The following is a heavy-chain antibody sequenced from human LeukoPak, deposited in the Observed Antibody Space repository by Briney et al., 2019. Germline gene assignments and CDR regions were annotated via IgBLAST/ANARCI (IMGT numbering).Heavy chain of an antibody. V-gene: IGHV3-30*02. CDR1: GFIFGSYG. CDR2: TPYHGVSR. Sequence: PGGSLRLSWAASGFIFGSYGIHWVRQAPGKGLEWVAFTPYHGVSRYYTESVKGRFTISRDNSKSTLYLQMNSLRIEDTAVYYCAKDRHGPSTSDHWDQGTLVIVSS. CDR3: AKDRHGPSTSDH. J-gene: IGHJ4*02. D-gene: IGHD4-17*01.